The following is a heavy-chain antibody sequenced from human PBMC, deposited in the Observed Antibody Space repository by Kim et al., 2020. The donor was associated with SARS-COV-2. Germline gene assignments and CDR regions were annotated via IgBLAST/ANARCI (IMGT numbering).Heavy chain of an antibody. CDR1: GFTVISNH. CDR3: ARGGDYGSRNFFDY. Sequence: GGSLRLSCAASGFTVISNHMIWVRQAPGKGLEWVSIFYSDGRTYYADSVKGRFIISRDNPKNTVYLQMNTLRGEDTAMYYCARGGDYGSRNFFDYWGHGT. V-gene: IGHV3-53*01. J-gene: IGHJ4*01. D-gene: IGHD3-10*01. CDR2: FYSDGRT.